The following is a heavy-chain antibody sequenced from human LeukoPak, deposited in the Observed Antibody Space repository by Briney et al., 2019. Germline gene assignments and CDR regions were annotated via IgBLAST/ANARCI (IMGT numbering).Heavy chain of an antibody. CDR1: GFTFNFYA. Sequence: GGSLRLSCAASGFTFNFYAMAWVRQAPGKGLDWVSAISGSGGSTYYADSVKGRFTISRDNSKNTLYLQMNSLRAEDTAVYYCARFVVVTAITDYWGQGTLVTVSS. J-gene: IGHJ4*02. V-gene: IGHV3-23*01. CDR2: ISGSGGST. CDR3: ARFVVVTAITDY. D-gene: IGHD2-21*02.